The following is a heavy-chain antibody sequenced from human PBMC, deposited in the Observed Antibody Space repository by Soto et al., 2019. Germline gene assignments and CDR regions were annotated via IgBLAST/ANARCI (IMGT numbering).Heavy chain of an antibody. CDR3: ASENGYFYGPIYYHYGMDV. D-gene: IGHD3-10*01. CDR1: GFTFSDHY. Sequence: EVQLVESGGGLVQPGGSLRLSCAASGFTFSDHYMDWVRQAPGKGLEWVGRSRNKVNGYTTEYAASVKGRFTISRDDYKTSLYLQMNSLKTEDTAVYYCASENGYFYGPIYYHYGMDVWGQGTTVTVSS. J-gene: IGHJ6*02. CDR2: SRNKVNGYTT. V-gene: IGHV3-72*01.